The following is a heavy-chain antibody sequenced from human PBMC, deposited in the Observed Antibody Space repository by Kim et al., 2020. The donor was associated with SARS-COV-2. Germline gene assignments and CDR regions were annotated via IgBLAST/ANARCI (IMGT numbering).Heavy chain of an antibody. J-gene: IGHJ6*02. Sequence: SVKVSCKASGGTFSSYAISWVRQAPGQGLEWMGRIIPILGIANYAQKFQGRVTITADKSTSTAYMELSSLRSEDTAVYYCARDSGRYCSSTSCYWGELVLYYYGMDVWGQGTTVTVSS. V-gene: IGHV1-69*04. CDR3: ARDSGRYCSSTSCYWGELVLYYYGMDV. CDR2: IIPILGIA. D-gene: IGHD2-2*01. CDR1: GGTFSSYA.